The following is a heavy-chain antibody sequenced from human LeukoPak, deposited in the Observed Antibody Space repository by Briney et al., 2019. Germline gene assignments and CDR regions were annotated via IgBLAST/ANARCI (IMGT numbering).Heavy chain of an antibody. D-gene: IGHD3-16*02. V-gene: IGHV1-24*01. CDR3: ASMSTFGGVIVPPRY. J-gene: IGHJ4*02. Sequence: ASVKVSCKVSGYTLTELSMHWVRQAPGKALEWMGGFDPEDGETIYAQKIQGRVTMTEATSTDTAYMELSSLRSEDTAVYYCASMSTFGGVIVPPRYWGQGTLVTVSS. CDR1: GYTLTELS. CDR2: FDPEDGET.